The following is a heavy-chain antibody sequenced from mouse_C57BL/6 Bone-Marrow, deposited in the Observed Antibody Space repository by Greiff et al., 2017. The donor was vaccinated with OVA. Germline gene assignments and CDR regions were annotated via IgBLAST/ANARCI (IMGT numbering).Heavy chain of an antibody. CDR2: IDPSDSYT. J-gene: IGHJ2*01. CDR1: GYTFTSYW. CDR3: ARGLDD. V-gene: IGHV1-50*01. Sequence: VQLQQPGAELVKPGASVKLSCKASGYTFTSYWMQWVKQRPGQGLEWIGEIDPSDSYTNYNQKFKGKATLTVDTSSSTAYMQLSSLTSEDSAVYYCARGLDDWGQGTTLTVSS.